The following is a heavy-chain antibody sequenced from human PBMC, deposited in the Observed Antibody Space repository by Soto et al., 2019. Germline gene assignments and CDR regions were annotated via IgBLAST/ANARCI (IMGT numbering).Heavy chain of an antibody. V-gene: IGHV2-5*02. CDR3: VQSRCGGDCLQSYSSHSYYGLDV. D-gene: IGHD2-21*02. CDR2: IYWDDDK. J-gene: IGHJ6*02. Sequence: QITLKESGPTLVKPTQTLTLTCTFPGFSFSSIGEGVGWIRQPPGKALEWLALIYWDDDKRYSPSLKSRLTITKDTSKNPVVLTRTNMDAVDTATYYCVQSRCGGDCLQSYSSHSYYGLDVWGQGTTVTVSS. CDR1: GFSFSSIGEG.